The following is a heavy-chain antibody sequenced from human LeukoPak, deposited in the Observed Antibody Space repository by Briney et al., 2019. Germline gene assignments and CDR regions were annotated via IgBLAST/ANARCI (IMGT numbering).Heavy chain of an antibody. D-gene: IGHD5-18*01. Sequence: SQTLSLTCAISGDSVSSSSAAWSWIRQSLSRGLEWLGRTYYRSKWYNDYAVSVKSRITINPDTSKNQFSLQLNSMTPEDTAVYYCAREGSEGYLFDYWGQGTLVTVSS. CDR2: TYYRSKWYN. CDR1: GDSVSSSSAA. CDR3: AREGSEGYLFDY. V-gene: IGHV6-1*01. J-gene: IGHJ4*02.